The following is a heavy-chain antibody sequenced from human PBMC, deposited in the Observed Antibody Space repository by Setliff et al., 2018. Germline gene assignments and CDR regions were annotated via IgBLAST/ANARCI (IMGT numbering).Heavy chain of an antibody. Sequence: LSLTCTVSGGSISSGDHYWSWIRQPPGKGLEWIGEINHSGSTNYNPSLKSRVTISVDTSKNQFSLKLSSVTAADTAVYYCARVVPAAMYFDYWGQGTLVTVSS. CDR3: ARVVPAAMYFDY. J-gene: IGHJ4*02. CDR1: GGSISSGDHY. D-gene: IGHD2-2*01. CDR2: INHSGST. V-gene: IGHV4-39*07.